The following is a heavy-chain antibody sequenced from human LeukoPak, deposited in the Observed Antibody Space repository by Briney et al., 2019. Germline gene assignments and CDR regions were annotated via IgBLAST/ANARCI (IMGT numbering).Heavy chain of an antibody. V-gene: IGHV3-23*01. CDR3: AKQLGYCSDGSCYFPY. CDR1: GFTFSSSA. J-gene: IGHJ4*02. Sequence: GGSLRRSCAASGFTFSSSAMSWVRQAPGKGLEWVSAISNNGGYTYYADSVQGRFTITRDNSKSTLCLQMNSLRAEDTAVYYCAKQLGYCSDGSCYFPYWGQGTLVTVSS. D-gene: IGHD2-15*01. CDR2: ISNNGGYT.